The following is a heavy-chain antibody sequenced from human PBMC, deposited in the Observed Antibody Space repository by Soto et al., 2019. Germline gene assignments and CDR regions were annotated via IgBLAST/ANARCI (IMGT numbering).Heavy chain of an antibody. CDR2: IYYSGST. CDR1: GGSISSGGYY. V-gene: IGHV4-31*03. CDR3: ARGAEDPGYDID. D-gene: IGHD3-9*01. J-gene: IGHJ4*02. Sequence: QVQLQESGPGLVKPSQTLSLTCTVSGGSISSGGYYWSWIRQHPGKGLEWIGYIYYSGSTYYNPSRKSRVTISVDTSKNQFSLKLSSVTAADTAVYYCARGAEDPGYDIDWGQGTLVTVSS.